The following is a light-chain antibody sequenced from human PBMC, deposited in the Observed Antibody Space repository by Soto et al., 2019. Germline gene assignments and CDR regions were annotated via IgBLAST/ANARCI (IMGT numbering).Light chain of an antibody. CDR1: QSIRNW. CDR3: EEYTSDPGRA. J-gene: IGKJ4*01. CDR2: TAS. Sequence: DIQMTQSPSTLSASLGDRVTMTCRASQSIRNWLGWYQQKPGKAPKILIYTASNLVSGVPSRFSGSGSGTEFTLSISSLQPDDFATYYCEEYTSDPGRAFGGGTKVVLK. V-gene: IGKV1-5*03.